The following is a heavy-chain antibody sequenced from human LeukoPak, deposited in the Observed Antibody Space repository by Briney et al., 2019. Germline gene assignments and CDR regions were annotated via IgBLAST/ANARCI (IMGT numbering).Heavy chain of an antibody. Sequence: ASVKVSCKAAGYSFTSYGISWVRQAPGQGLEWMGWISAYNGNTNYVQKVQVRVTMTTDTSTSTAYMELRSLRSDDPAVYYCARGGGQQLNYYYYGMDVWGQGTTVTVSS. CDR3: ARGGGQQLNYYYYGMDV. D-gene: IGHD6-13*01. CDR2: ISAYNGNT. V-gene: IGHV1-18*01. J-gene: IGHJ6*02. CDR1: GYSFTSYG.